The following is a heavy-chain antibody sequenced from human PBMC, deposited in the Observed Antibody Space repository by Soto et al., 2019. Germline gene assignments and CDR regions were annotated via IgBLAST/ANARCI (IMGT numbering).Heavy chain of an antibody. CDR3: AKEYSSPAAWFDP. J-gene: IGHJ5*02. CDR2: INPNTGAT. CDR1: GYTFTDYH. D-gene: IGHD6-19*01. Sequence: QVPLVQSGSEVKKPGASVKVSCKASGYTFTDYHIHWVRQAPGQGLEWMGWINPNTGATNYAQNFQGRVTMTRDTSLSTVYMELSRLKSDDTAVYYCAKEYSSPAAWFDPWGQGTLVTVSS. V-gene: IGHV1-2*02.